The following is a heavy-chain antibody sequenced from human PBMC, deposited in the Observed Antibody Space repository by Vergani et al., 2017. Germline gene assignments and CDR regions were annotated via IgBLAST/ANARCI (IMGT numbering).Heavy chain of an antibody. D-gene: IGHD3-3*01. V-gene: IGHV3-48*02. CDR1: GFTFSSYS. Sequence: EVQLVESGGGLVQPGGSLRLSCAASGFTFSSYSMNWVRQAPGKGLEWVSYISSSSSTIYYADSVKGRFTISRDNAKNSLYLQMNSLRDEDTAVYYCARDAAYYDFWSGPRGYYYMDVWGKGTTVTVSS. CDR3: ARDAAYYDFWSGPRGYYYMDV. CDR2: ISSSSSTI. J-gene: IGHJ6*03.